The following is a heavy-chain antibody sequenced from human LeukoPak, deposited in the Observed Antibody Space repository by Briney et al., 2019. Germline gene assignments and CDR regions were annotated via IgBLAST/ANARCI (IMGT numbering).Heavy chain of an antibody. J-gene: IGHJ4*02. CDR3: AREGDGYNSPIDY. D-gene: IGHD5-24*01. CDR1: GFTPSTYS. V-gene: IGHV3-21*01. Sequence: GGSLRLSCAASGFTPSTYSLNWVRQAPGKGLEWVSSISSSSLYIYYADSVKGRFTISRDNAKNSLFLQMNSLRAEDTAVYYCAREGDGYNSPIDYWGQGTLVTVSS. CDR2: ISSSSLYI.